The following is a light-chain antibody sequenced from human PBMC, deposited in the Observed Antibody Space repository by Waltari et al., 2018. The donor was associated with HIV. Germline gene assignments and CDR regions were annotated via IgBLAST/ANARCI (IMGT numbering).Light chain of an antibody. CDR2: GAA. CDR3: QQYNIRPRGNT. J-gene: IGKJ2*01. V-gene: IGKV3-15*01. CDR1: QGVGSN. Sequence: DIVMTHSPAILSVSPGERVTLSCRASQGVGSNLAGYQQTVGPAPRLLIYGAATRAAEIPVRFSGSGSGTDFTLTIDSLQSEDFATYYCQQYNIRPRGNTFGQGTKLQIK.